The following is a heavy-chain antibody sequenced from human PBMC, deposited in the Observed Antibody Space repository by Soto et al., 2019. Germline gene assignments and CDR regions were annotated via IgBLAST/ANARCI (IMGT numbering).Heavy chain of an antibody. V-gene: IGHV3-66*01. CDR3: ARKGLLWCGELLES. J-gene: IGHJ4*02. CDR1: GFTVSSNY. D-gene: IGHD3-10*01. CDR2: IYSGGST. Sequence: EVQLVESGGGLVQPGGSLRLSCAASGFTVSSNYMSWVRQAPGKGLEWVSVIYSGGSTYYADSVKGRFTISRDNSKHTLYLQMNSLRAEDTAVYYCARKGLLWCGELLESWGQGTLVTVSS.